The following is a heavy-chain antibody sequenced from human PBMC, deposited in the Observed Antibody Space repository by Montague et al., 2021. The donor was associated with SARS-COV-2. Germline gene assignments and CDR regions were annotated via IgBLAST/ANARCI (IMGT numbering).Heavy chain of an antibody. Sequence: PALVTPTQTLTLTCTFSGFSLSTSGMCVSWIRQPPGKALEWLALIDWDDDKYYSTSLKTRLTISKDTSKNQVVLTMTNMDPVDTATYYCARSFSIFGVVIIPAYFDYWGQGTLVNVSS. CDR2: IDWDDDK. D-gene: IGHD3-3*01. J-gene: IGHJ4*02. CDR1: GFSLSTSGMC. V-gene: IGHV2-70*01. CDR3: ARSFSIFGVVIIPAYFDY.